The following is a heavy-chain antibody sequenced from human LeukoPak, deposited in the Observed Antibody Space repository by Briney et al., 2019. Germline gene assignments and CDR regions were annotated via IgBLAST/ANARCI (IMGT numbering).Heavy chain of an antibody. CDR3: ARTPSVLRFLEWSPNYFDY. J-gene: IGHJ4*02. CDR1: GYSFTSYW. V-gene: IGHV5-51*01. Sequence: GGSLKISCKGSGYSFTSYWIGWVRQMPGKGLEWMGIIYPGDSDTRYSPSFQGQVTISADKSISTAYLQWSSLKASDTAMYYCARTPSVLRFLEWSPNYFDYWGQGTLVTVSS. D-gene: IGHD3-3*01. CDR2: IYPGDSDT.